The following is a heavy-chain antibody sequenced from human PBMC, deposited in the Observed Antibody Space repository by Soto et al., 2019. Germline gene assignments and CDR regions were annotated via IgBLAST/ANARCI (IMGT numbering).Heavy chain of an antibody. CDR2: ISSSSSYI. Sequence: EVQLVESGGGLVKPGGSLRLSCAASGFTFSSYSMNWVRQAPGKGLEWVSSISSSSSYIYYADSVKGRFTISRDNAKNSLYLQMNSLRAEDTAVYYCARDLTIFGVVTRAFDYWGQGTLVTVSS. CDR3: ARDLTIFGVVTRAFDY. V-gene: IGHV3-21*01. CDR1: GFTFSSYS. J-gene: IGHJ4*02. D-gene: IGHD3-3*01.